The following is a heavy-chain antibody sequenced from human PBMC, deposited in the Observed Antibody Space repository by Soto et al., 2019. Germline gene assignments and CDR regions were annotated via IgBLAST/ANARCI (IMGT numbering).Heavy chain of an antibody. Sequence: PSETLSLTCTVSGGSISSGGYYWSWIRQHPGKGLEWIGYIYCSGSTYYNPSLRSRVTISVDTSKNQFSLKLSSVTAADTAVYYCARLMGVVTVDYWGQGALVTVSS. CDR2: IYCSGST. D-gene: IGHD2-21*02. CDR3: ARLMGVVTVDY. V-gene: IGHV4-31*03. CDR1: GGSISSGGYY. J-gene: IGHJ4*02.